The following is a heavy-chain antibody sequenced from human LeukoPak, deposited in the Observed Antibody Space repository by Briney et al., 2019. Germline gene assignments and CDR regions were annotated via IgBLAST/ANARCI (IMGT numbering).Heavy chain of an antibody. CDR1: GFTFSSSG. V-gene: IGHV3-30*03. CDR3: ARDTRVGDSNKPFDY. J-gene: IGHJ4*02. CDR2: ISYDGSNK. D-gene: IGHD4-11*01. Sequence: GRSLRLSCAASGFTFSSSGMHWVRQAPGKGLEWVAVISYDGSNKYYADSVKGRFTISRDNSKNTLYLQMNSLRAEDTAVYYCARDTRVGDSNKPFDYWGQGTLVTVSS.